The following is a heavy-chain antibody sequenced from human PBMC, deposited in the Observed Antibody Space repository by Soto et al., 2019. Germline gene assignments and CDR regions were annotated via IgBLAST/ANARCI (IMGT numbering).Heavy chain of an antibody. D-gene: IGHD3-3*01. CDR1: GFTFSSYA. V-gene: IGHV3-30-3*01. CDR3: ARYDYDFWSGYYDYYYYVMDV. J-gene: IGHJ6*02. CDR2: ISYDGSNK. Sequence: PGGSLRLSCAASGFTFSSYAMHWVRQAPGKGLEWVAVISYDGSNKYYADSVKGRFTISRDNSKNTLYLQMNSLRAEDTAVYYCARYDYDFWSGYYDYYYYVMDVWGQGTTVTVSS.